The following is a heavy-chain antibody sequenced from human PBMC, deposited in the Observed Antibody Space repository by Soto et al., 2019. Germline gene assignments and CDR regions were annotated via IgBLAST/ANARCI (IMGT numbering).Heavy chain of an antibody. J-gene: IGHJ4*02. D-gene: IGHD2-2*03. V-gene: IGHV3-30-3*01. Sequence: PGGSLRLSCAASGFIFGSFVMHWVRQAPGKGLEWVALISNDGNSEYYADSVKGRFTISRDNYKKTLFVQMNSLRSEDTAVYYCARGTTFGYFDYWGQGALVTVSS. CDR2: ISNDGNSE. CDR3: ARGTTFGYFDY. CDR1: GFIFGSFV.